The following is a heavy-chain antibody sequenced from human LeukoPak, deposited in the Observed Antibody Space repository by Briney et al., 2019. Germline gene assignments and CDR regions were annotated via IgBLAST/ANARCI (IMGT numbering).Heavy chain of an antibody. Sequence: VNVSCQAPGYTFTSYGISWVRQATGQGLEWMGWISAYNGNTNYAQKLQGRVTMTTDTSTRTAYMELRSLRSDDTAVYYCAIHVGGSSGWSDWGQGTLVTVSS. J-gene: IGHJ4*02. CDR2: ISAYNGNT. CDR3: AIHVGGSSGWSD. D-gene: IGHD6-19*01. V-gene: IGHV1-18*04. CDR1: GYTFTSYG.